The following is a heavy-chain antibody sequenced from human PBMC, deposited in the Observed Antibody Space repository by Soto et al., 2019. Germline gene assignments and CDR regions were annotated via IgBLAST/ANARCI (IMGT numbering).Heavy chain of an antibody. CDR1: GYAFTTYG. Sequence: QVHLVQSGAEVKKPGASVKVSCKGSGYAFTTYGITLVRQAPGQGLEWMGWISAHNGNTNYAQKLQGRVTVTRDTSTSTAYMELRSLRSDDTAVYYCARGRYGDYWGQGARVTVSS. CDR2: ISAHNGNT. D-gene: IGHD1-1*01. V-gene: IGHV1-18*01. CDR3: ARGRYGDY. J-gene: IGHJ4*02.